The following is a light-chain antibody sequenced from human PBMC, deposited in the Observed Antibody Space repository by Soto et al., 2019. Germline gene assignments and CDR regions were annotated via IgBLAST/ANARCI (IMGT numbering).Light chain of an antibody. CDR3: AAWDDSLSGVV. CDR2: SNN. J-gene: IGLJ3*02. Sequence: QSVLTQPPSASGTPGQRVTISCSGSSSNIGSNYVYWYQHLPGTAPKLLIYSNNQRPSGVSARFSGSKSGTSASLAISGLRSEDDTDYYCAAWDDSLSGVVFGGGTKVTVL. V-gene: IGLV1-47*02. CDR1: SSNIGSNY.